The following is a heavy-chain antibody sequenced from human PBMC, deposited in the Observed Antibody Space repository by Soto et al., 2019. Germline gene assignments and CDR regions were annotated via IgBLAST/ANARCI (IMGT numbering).Heavy chain of an antibody. CDR3: ARRYSSSSDY. V-gene: IGHV4-59*08. Sequence: TSETLSLTCTVSGGSISSYYCSWIRQPPGKGLEWIGYIFYSGSTNYNPSLKSRVTISVDTSKNQFSLKLSSVTAADTAVYYCARRYSSSSDYWGQGTPVTVSS. CDR1: GGSISSYY. J-gene: IGHJ4*02. D-gene: IGHD6-13*01. CDR2: IFYSGST.